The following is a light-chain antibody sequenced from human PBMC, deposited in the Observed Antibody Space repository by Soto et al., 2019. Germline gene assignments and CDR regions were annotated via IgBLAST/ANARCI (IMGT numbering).Light chain of an antibody. V-gene: IGKV1-39*01. CDR1: QSISTY. Sequence: DIQMTQSPSSLSASVGDRVTITCRASQSISTYLSWYQHKPGKAPKLLILAASSLQSGVPSRFSGSGVGTDFTVTISSLQPEDFATYYCQPSFTTPWTFGQGTKVE. CDR3: QPSFTTPWT. CDR2: AAS. J-gene: IGKJ1*01.